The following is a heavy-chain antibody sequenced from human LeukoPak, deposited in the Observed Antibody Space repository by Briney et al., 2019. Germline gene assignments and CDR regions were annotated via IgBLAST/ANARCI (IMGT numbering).Heavy chain of an antibody. CDR3: ARLATPSHVDY. Sequence: VASVKVSCKASGYTFTSYGISWVRQAPGQGLEWMGGIIPIFGTANYAQKFQGRVTITADESTSTAYMELSSLRSEDTAVYYCARLATPSHVDYWGQGTLVTVSS. J-gene: IGHJ4*02. CDR1: GYTFTSYG. V-gene: IGHV1-69*13. CDR2: IIPIFGTA.